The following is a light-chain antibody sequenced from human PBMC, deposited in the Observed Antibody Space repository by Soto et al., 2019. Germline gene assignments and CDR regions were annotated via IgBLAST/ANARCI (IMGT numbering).Light chain of an antibody. Sequence: DIQMTQSPSSVSAYVGDRVTITCRASQGISSYLARYQQKPGKAPNLLMYGASSLQSGVPSRFSGSGSGTDFTLTISSLQPEDSATYYCQQANSIPLTFGGGTKVEIK. CDR3: QQANSIPLT. V-gene: IGKV1D-12*01. J-gene: IGKJ4*01. CDR2: GAS. CDR1: QGISSY.